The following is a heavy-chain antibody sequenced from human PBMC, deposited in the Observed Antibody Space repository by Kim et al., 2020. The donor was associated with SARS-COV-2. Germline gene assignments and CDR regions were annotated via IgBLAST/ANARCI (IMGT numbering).Heavy chain of an antibody. CDR2: ISAYNGNT. CDR3: ARDPYAFSFQGAFDI. Sequence: ASVKVSCKASGYTFTSYGISWVRQAPGQGLEWMGWISAYNGNTNYAQKLQGRVTMTTDTSTSTAYMELRSLRSDDTAVYYCARDPYAFSFQGAFDIWGQGTMVTVSS. J-gene: IGHJ3*02. V-gene: IGHV1-18*01. CDR1: GYTFTSYG. D-gene: IGHD3-16*01.